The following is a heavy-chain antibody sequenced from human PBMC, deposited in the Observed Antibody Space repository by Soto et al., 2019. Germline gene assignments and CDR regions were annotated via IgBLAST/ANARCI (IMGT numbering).Heavy chain of an antibody. CDR2: INHSGST. CDR3: ARAEVGIAAAGDWYFDL. Sequence: ETLSLTCAVYGGSFSGYYWCWIRQPPGKGLEWIGEINHSGSTNYNPSLKSRVTISVDTSKNQFYLKLSSVTAADTAVYYCARAEVGIAAAGDWYFDLWGRGTLVTVSS. CDR1: GGSFSGYY. V-gene: IGHV4-34*01. D-gene: IGHD6-13*01. J-gene: IGHJ2*01.